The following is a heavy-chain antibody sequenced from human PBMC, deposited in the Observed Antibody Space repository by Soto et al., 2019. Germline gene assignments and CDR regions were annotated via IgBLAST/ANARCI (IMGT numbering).Heavy chain of an antibody. CDR3: AKDLALLLRYFDWIPDD. CDR2: ISGSGGST. J-gene: IGHJ4*01. D-gene: IGHD3-9*01. CDR1: GFTFSSYA. V-gene: IGHV3-23*01. Sequence: EVQLLESGGGLVQPGGSLRLSCAASGFTFSSYAMSWVRQAPGKGLEWVSAISGSGGSTYYADSVKGRFTISRDNSKNTLYLQMNSLRAEDTAVYYCAKDLALLLRYFDWIPDDWGNGTLVTVSS.